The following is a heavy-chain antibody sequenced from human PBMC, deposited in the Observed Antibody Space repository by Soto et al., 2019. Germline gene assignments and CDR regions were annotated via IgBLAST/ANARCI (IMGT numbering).Heavy chain of an antibody. V-gene: IGHV1-69*05. D-gene: IGHD3-22*01. J-gene: IGHJ6*02. CDR2: IVPIFGTR. CDR1: GGTFSRYS. Sequence: SVKVSCKISGGTFSRYSISWVRQAPGQGLEWMGGIVPIFGTRNYAQKFQDRVTITTDESATTAHMELSNLRSDDTAVYYCARPYEGGYSSNHHYYYALDVWGQGTAVTVSS. CDR3: ARPYEGGYSSNHHYYYALDV.